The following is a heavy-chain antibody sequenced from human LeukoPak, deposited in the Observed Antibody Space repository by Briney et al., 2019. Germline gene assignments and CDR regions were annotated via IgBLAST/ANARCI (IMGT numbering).Heavy chain of an antibody. CDR1: GGSISSYY. V-gene: IGHV4-59*01. CDR2: IHYSGST. Sequence: NPSETLSLTCTVSGGSISSYYWSWIRQPPGKELEWIGYIHYSGSTNYNPSLKSRVTMSVDTSKNQFSLKLTSVTAADTAVYYCARGGSSSSWPFYYWGQGTLVTVSS. CDR3: ARGGSSSSWPFYY. D-gene: IGHD6-13*01. J-gene: IGHJ4*02.